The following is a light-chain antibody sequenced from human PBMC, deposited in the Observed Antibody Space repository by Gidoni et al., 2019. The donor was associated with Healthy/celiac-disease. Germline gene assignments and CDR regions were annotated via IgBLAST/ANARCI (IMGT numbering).Light chain of an antibody. Sequence: DIVMTQSPDSLAVSLGGRATINCKSSQSVLYSSNNKNYLAWYQQKPGQPPKLLIYWASTRESGVPDRFSGSGSGTDFTLTISSLQAEDVAVYYCQQYYSTPPTFGGGTKVEIK. V-gene: IGKV4-1*01. CDR1: QSVLYSSNNKNY. CDR3: QQYYSTPPT. J-gene: IGKJ4*01. CDR2: WAS.